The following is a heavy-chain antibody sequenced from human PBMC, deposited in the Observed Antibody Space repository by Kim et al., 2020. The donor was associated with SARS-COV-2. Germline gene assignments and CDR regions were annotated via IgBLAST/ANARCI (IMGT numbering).Heavy chain of an antibody. CDR3: ARVPYGDYRGYFDY. J-gene: IGHJ4*02. CDR1: GYIFDDYG. Sequence: ASVKVSCKASGYIFDDYGVSWVRQAPGQGLEWMGWISTYNGNTNYAQNLQGRVTMTSDTSTSTAYMEVRGLRSDDTAMYYCARVPYGDYRGYFDYWGQGTLVTVSS. D-gene: IGHD4-17*01. CDR2: ISTYNGNT. V-gene: IGHV1-18*01.